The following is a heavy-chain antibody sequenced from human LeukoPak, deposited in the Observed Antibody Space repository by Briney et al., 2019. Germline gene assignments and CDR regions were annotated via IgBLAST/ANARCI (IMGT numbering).Heavy chain of an antibody. CDR1: GFTFSSYW. Sequence: GGSLRLSCAASGFTFSSYWMTWVRQAPGKGLEWVGHIKSKTDDGTTDYAAPVKGRFTISRDGSTNTVYLQMNSLTSEDTAVYYCSTPRLDYWGQGTLVTVSS. J-gene: IGHJ4*02. V-gene: IGHV3-15*01. CDR2: IKSKTDDGTT. CDR3: STPRLDY.